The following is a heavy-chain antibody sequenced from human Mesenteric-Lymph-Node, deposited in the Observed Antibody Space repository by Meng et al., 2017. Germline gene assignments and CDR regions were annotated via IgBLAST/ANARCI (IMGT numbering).Heavy chain of an antibody. J-gene: IGHJ5*02. V-gene: IGHV1-18*01. CDR1: GYTVADYG. CDR3: AVSGGWYSCWFDP. D-gene: IGHD6-19*01. CDR2: ISAYNGNT. Sequence: QVPRLQSGAAVKKPGASVRVSCEASGYTVADYGISWVRQAPGQGLEWMGWISAYNGNTNYAQKLQGRVTMTTDTSTSTAYMELRSLRSDDTAVYYCAVSGGWYSCWFDPWGQGTLVTVSS.